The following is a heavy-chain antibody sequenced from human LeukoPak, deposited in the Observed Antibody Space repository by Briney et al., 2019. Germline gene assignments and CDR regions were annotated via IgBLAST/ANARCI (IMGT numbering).Heavy chain of an antibody. Sequence: SETLSLTCTVSGGSFTSSSYYWGWIRQPPGKGLEWIGGIYYGGSTYYNPSLKSRITISVDTSKNQFSLKLSSVTAADTAVYYCARYSSSTYNWFDPWGQGTLVTVSS. CDR2: IYYGGST. V-gene: IGHV4-39*01. CDR3: ARYSSSTYNWFDP. J-gene: IGHJ5*02. CDR1: GGSFTSSSYY. D-gene: IGHD6-13*01.